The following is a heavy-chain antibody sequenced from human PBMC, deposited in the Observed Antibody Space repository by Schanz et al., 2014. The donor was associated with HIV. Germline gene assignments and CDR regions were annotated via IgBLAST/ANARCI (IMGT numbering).Heavy chain of an antibody. CDR1: GFFLDDYA. J-gene: IGHJ6*02. CDR3: AKFLRKYDYYGMDV. CDR2: ISWNSGSR. Sequence: EVQLVESGGGLVQPGRSLRLSCATSGFFLDDYAMHWVRQAPGKGLEWVSGISWNSGSRGYAESVKGRFTISRDNAKNSLYLQMNSLRAEDTAVYYCAKFLRKYDYYGMDVWGQGTTVTVSS. V-gene: IGHV3-9*01.